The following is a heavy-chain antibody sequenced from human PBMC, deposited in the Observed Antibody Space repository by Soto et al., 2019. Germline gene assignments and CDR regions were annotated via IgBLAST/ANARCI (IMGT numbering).Heavy chain of an antibody. Sequence: PSETLSLTCTGSGGSISSYYWSWIRQPPGKGLEWIGYIYYSGSTNYNPSLKSRVTISVDTSKNQFSLKLSSVTAADTAVYYCARAGDYYDSSGYLPFDYWGQGTLVTVSS. CDR3: ARAGDYYDSSGYLPFDY. V-gene: IGHV4-59*01. J-gene: IGHJ4*02. CDR1: GGSISSYY. D-gene: IGHD3-22*01. CDR2: IYYSGST.